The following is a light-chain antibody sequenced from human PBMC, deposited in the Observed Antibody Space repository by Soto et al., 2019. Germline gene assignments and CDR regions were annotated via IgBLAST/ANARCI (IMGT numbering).Light chain of an antibody. Sequence: DIQMTQSPSSLSASVGDRVTITCRASQSISTYLNWYQQKPGKAPKLLSYAASSLQSGVPSRFSGSGSGTDFTLSISSLQPEDFETYYCEQSYSAPLFTFGPGTKVDIK. CDR2: AAS. CDR1: QSISTY. J-gene: IGKJ3*01. V-gene: IGKV1-39*01. CDR3: EQSYSAPLFT.